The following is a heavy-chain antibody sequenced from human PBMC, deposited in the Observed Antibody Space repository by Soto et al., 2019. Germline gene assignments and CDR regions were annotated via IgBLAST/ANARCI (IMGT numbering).Heavy chain of an antibody. V-gene: IGHV3-30-3*01. CDR3: ARGDYDILTGYPDY. CDR2: ISYDGSNK. Sequence: GGSLRLSCAASGFTFSSYAMHWVRQAPGKGLEWVAVISYDGSNKYYADSVKGRFTISRDNSKNTLYLQMNSLRAEDTAVYYCARGDYDILTGYPDYWGQGTLVTVSS. D-gene: IGHD3-9*01. CDR1: GFTFSSYA. J-gene: IGHJ4*02.